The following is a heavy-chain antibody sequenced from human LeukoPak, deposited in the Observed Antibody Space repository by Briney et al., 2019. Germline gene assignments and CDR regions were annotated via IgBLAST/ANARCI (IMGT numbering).Heavy chain of an antibody. D-gene: IGHD2-2*01. CDR3: ARDSYRYYFDY. J-gene: IGHJ4*02. CDR1: GFTVSSNY. Sequence: GGSLRLSCAASGFTVSSNYMSWVRQAPGKGLERVSVIYSGGSTFYADSVKGRFTISRDNSKNTLYLQMNSLRAEDTAVYYCARDSYRYYFDYWGQGTLVTVSS. V-gene: IGHV3-66*01. CDR2: IYSGGST.